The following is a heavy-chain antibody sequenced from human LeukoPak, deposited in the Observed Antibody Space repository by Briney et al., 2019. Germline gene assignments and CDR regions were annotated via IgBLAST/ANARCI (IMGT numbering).Heavy chain of an antibody. D-gene: IGHD6-13*01. CDR2: IYPGDSDP. CDR3: ARSRVGGIAAAGTDYYYMDA. Sequence: GESLKISCKGSGYSFTSYWIGWVRQMPGKGLEWMGIIYPGDSDPRYSPSFQGQVTISADKSISTAYLQWSSLKASDTAMYYCARSRVGGIAAAGTDYYYMDAWGKGTTVTVSS. J-gene: IGHJ6*03. V-gene: IGHV5-51*01. CDR1: GYSFTSYW.